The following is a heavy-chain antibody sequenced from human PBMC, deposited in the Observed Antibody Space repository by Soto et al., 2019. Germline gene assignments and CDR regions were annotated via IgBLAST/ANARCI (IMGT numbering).Heavy chain of an antibody. CDR1: GGSISSYY. Sequence: QVQLQESGPGLVKPSETLSLTCTVSGGSISSYYWSWIRQPPGKGLEWIGYIYYSGSTNYNPSLKSRVTISVDTSKNQFSLKLSSVTAADTAVYYCAGGYYGSGRGNWFDPWGQGTLVTVSS. CDR2: IYYSGST. V-gene: IGHV4-59*01. J-gene: IGHJ5*02. CDR3: AGGYYGSGRGNWFDP. D-gene: IGHD3-10*01.